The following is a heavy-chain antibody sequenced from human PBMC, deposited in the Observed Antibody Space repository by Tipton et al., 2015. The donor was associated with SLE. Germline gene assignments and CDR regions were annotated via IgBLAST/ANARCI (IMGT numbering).Heavy chain of an antibody. CDR1: GGSFSGYY. J-gene: IGHJ6*03. Sequence: TLSLTCAVYGGSFSGYYWSWIRQPPGKGLEWIGYIYYGGSTNYNPSLKSRVTISVDTSKNQFSLKLSSVTAADTAVYYCARWTYDSRPYYYYYYMDVWGKGTTVTVSS. V-gene: IGHV4-59*01. CDR3: ARWTYDSRPYYYYYYMDV. CDR2: IYYGGST. D-gene: IGHD3-22*01.